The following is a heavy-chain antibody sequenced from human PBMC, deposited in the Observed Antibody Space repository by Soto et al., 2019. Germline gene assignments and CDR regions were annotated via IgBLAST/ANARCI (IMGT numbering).Heavy chain of an antibody. CDR2: ISTSNGDT. CDR3: ARDISTRWSADF. D-gene: IGHD2-15*01. Sequence: QVQLVQSGAEVKKPGASVKVSCKASGYTFTYHGISWVRQAPGQGLEWMGWISTSNGDTNYAQKLQGRVTLTTDTSTSTAYMDLRSLRSDDTAVYYRARDISTRWSADFWGQGTLVTVSS. CDR1: GYTFTYHG. V-gene: IGHV1-18*01. J-gene: IGHJ4*02.